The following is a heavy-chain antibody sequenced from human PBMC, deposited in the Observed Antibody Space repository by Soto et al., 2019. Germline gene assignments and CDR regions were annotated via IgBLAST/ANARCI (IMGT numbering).Heavy chain of an antibody. CDR3: ARAGTTAVEY. CDR1: SGSISSGGYY. D-gene: IGHD4-17*01. V-gene: IGHV4-31*03. J-gene: IGHJ4*02. Sequence: PSDTLSLTFTVSSGSISSGGYYWILIRQHPGKGLEWIGYIYYSGSTYYNPSLKSRVTISVDTSKNQFSLKLSSVTAADTAVYYCARAGTTAVEYWGQGTLVTSPQ. CDR2: IYYSGST.